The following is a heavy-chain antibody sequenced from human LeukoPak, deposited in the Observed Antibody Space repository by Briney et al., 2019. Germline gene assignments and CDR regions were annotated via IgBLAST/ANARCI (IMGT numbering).Heavy chain of an antibody. J-gene: IGHJ4*02. Sequence: PGGCLRLSYAASGFTFSSYVMSSVRQAPGKGLERVSAISGSGGSTYYADSVKGRFTISRDNSKNTLYLQMNSLRAEDTAVYYCAKDDYGDYLFGYWGQGTLVTVSS. D-gene: IGHD4-17*01. CDR1: GFTFSSYV. V-gene: IGHV3-23*01. CDR3: AKDDYGDYLFGY. CDR2: ISGSGGST.